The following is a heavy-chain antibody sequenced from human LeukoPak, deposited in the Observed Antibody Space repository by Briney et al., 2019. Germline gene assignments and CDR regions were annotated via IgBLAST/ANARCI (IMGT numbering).Heavy chain of an antibody. CDR1: GYTFTSYY. CDR3: ARAIAVAGIIDY. V-gene: IGHV1-46*01. J-gene: IGHJ4*02. CDR2: INPGGGST. D-gene: IGHD6-19*01. Sequence: ASVKVSCKASGYTFTSYYMHWVRQAPGLGLEWVGIINPGGGSTSYAQKFQGRVTITRDTSTSTVYMELSSLRSEDTAVYYCARAIAVAGIIDYWGQGTLVTVSS.